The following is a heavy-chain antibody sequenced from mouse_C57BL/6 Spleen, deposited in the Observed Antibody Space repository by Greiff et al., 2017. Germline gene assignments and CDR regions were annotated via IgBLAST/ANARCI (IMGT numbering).Heavy chain of an antibody. J-gene: IGHJ4*01. V-gene: IGHV1-58*01. CDR3: ARGSKGDLMDD. CDR1: GYTFTSYG. Sequence: EVQLQQSGAELVRPGSSVKMSCKTSGYTFTSYGINWVKQRPGQGLEWIGYIYTGDSYTEYNEKFKGKATLTSDTSSSTAYMKLSSLTSEDSAIYCCARGSKGDLMDDWGKGTSVTVSS. CDR2: IYTGDSYT. D-gene: IGHD2-5*01.